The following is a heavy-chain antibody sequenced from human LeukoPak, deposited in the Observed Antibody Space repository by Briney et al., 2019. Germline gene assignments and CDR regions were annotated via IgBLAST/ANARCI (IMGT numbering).Heavy chain of an antibody. CDR2: ISGSGGGT. V-gene: IGHV3-23*01. J-gene: IGHJ4*02. D-gene: IGHD2-2*01. CDR3: ASHCSSTSCYYY. CDR1: GFTFSSYA. Sequence: GGSLRLSCAASGFTFSSYAMSWVRQAPGKGLEWVSAISGSGGGTYYADSVKGRFTISRDNPKNTLYVQMNSLRAEDTAVYYCASHCSSTSCYYYWGQGTLVTVSS.